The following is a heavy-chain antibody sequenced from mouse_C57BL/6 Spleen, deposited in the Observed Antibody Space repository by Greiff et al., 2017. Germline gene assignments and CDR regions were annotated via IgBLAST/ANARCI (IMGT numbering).Heavy chain of an antibody. CDR2: ISSGGDYI. D-gene: IGHD4-1*01. Sequence: EVMLVESGKGLVKPGGSLKLSCAASGFTFSSYAMSWVRQTPEKRLEWVAYISSGGDYIYYADTVKGRFTISRDNARNTLYLQMSSLKSEDTAMYYCTRELGLGAMDYWGQGTSVTVSS. J-gene: IGHJ4*01. V-gene: IGHV5-9-1*02. CDR3: TRELGLGAMDY. CDR1: GFTFSSYA.